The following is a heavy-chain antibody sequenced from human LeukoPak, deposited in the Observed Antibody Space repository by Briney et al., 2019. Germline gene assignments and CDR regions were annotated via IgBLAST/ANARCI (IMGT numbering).Heavy chain of an antibody. D-gene: IGHD6-19*01. CDR3: AKDMNSWRDGSGLGDYFGY. CDR1: GFTFSSYA. V-gene: IGHV3-23*01. J-gene: IGHJ4*02. Sequence: PGGSLRLSCAASGFTFSSYAMSWVRQAPGKGLEWVSGTSGSGRSIHYADSVKGRFTISRDNSKNTLYLQMNSLRADDTAVYYCAKDMNSWRDGSGLGDYFGYWGQGTLVTVSS. CDR2: TSGSGRSI.